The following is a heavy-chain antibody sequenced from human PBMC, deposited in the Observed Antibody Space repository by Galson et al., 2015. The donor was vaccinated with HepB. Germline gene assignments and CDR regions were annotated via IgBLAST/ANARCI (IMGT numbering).Heavy chain of an antibody. CDR2: ISGNDGRT. J-gene: IGHJ4*02. CDR1: GVTLDTYD. Sequence: SLRLACAASGVTLDTYDMTWVRQAPGKGLDWVSSISGNDGRTYYADSVKGRFTISRDVSKNTLSLQMHSLRADDTAVYYCARIGGAYDYDISGALLDFWGQGTLVSVSA. V-gene: IGHV3-23*01. CDR3: ARIGGAYDYDISGALLDF. D-gene: IGHD3-22*01.